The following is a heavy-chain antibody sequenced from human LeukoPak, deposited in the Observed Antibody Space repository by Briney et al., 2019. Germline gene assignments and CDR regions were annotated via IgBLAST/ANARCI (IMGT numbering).Heavy chain of an antibody. CDR1: GFTFSSYG. Sequence: PGGSLRLSCAASGFTFSSYGMHWVRQAPGKGLEWVAVIWYDGSNKYYADSVKGRFTISRDNTRNTLYLQMNSLRVEDTAVYYCVSLGGITVTGPYDFDCWGQGTVVTVSS. D-gene: IGHD1-20*01. CDR3: VSLGGITVTGPYDFDC. V-gene: IGHV3-33*03. J-gene: IGHJ4*02. CDR2: IWYDGSNK.